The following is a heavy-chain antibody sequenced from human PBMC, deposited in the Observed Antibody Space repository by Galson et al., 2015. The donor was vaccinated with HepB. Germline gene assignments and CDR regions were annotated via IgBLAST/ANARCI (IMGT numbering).Heavy chain of an antibody. CDR2: IRSKANSYAT. V-gene: IGHV3-73*01. D-gene: IGHD2-21*02. J-gene: IGHJ4*02. CDR1: GFTFSGSA. CDR3: TRNLGDRYKKDFDY. Sequence: SLRLSCAASGFTFSGSAMHWVRQASGKGLEWVGRIRSKANSYATAYAASVKGRFTISRDDSKNTAYLQMNSLKTEDTAVYYCTRNLGDRYKKDFDYWGQGTLVTVSS.